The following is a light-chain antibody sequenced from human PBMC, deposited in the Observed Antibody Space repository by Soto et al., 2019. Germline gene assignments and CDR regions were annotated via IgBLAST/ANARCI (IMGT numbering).Light chain of an antibody. CDR1: QSVTNS. J-gene: IGKJ4*01. CDR2: DAS. V-gene: IGKV3-11*01. Sequence: EIVLTQSPVTLPLSPGERATLSCRASQSVTNSLAWYQQKPGQAPRLLVYDASNRATGIPTRFSGSGSGTDFTLTISNLEPEDFAVYYCQQHISWPLTFGGGTKVDIK. CDR3: QQHISWPLT.